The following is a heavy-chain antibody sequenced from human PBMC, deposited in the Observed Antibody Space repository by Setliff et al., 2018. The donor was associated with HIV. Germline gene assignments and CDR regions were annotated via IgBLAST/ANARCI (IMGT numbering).Heavy chain of an antibody. CDR3: ARVQMAYAAFDV. Sequence: SETLSLTCTVSGGSISSGSYYWNWIRQPPGKGLEWIGSIYFTGSSDNNPSLKSRVTLSVDTSKHQFSLKLSSVTAADTAVYYCARVQMAYAAFDVWGQGTMVTVSS. CDR2: IYFTGSS. V-gene: IGHV4-61*01. CDR1: GGSISSGSYY. D-gene: IGHD4-17*01. J-gene: IGHJ3*01.